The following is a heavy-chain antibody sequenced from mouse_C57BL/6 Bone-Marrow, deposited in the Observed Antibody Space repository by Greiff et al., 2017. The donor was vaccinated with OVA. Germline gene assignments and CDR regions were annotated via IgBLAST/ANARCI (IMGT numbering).Heavy chain of an antibody. CDR2: IDPSDSYT. Sequence: QVQLQQPGAELVKPGASVKLSCKASGYTFTSYWMQWVKQRPGQGLEWIGEIDPSDSYTNYNQKFKGKATLTVDTSSSTAYMQLSSLTSEGSAVYYCARGVITTVVVDYWGQGTTLTVSS. V-gene: IGHV1-50*01. D-gene: IGHD1-1*01. CDR3: ARGVITTVVVDY. CDR1: GYTFTSYW. J-gene: IGHJ2*01.